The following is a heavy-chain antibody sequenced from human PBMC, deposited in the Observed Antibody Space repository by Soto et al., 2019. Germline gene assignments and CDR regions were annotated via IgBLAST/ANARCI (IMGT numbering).Heavy chain of an antibody. CDR3: ARAPWGVITNYFDY. V-gene: IGHV1-69*13. CDR2: IIPIFGTA. J-gene: IGHJ4*02. CDR1: GGTFSSYA. D-gene: IGHD3-10*01. Sequence: GASVKVSCKASGGTFSSYAISWVRQAPGQGLEWMGGIIPIFGTANYAQKFQGRVTITADESTSTAYMELSSLRSEDTAVYYCARAPWGVITNYFDYWGQGTLVTVSS.